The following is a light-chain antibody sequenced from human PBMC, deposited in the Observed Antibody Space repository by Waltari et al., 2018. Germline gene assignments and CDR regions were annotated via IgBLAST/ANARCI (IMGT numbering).Light chain of an antibody. Sequence: QSVVTQPPSASGTPGQRVTVSCSGTSSNIGSNFIFWYQHLPGTAPKLLIYRNKQRPPGVPDRFSASKSGTYAALAISGLRSEDEADYYCATWDDSLSGYVFGPGTKVTVL. V-gene: IGLV1-47*01. J-gene: IGLJ1*01. CDR3: ATWDDSLSGYV. CDR2: RNK. CDR1: SSNIGSNF.